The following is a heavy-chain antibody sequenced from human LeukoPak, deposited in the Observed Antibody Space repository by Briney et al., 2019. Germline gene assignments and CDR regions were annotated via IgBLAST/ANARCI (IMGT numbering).Heavy chain of an antibody. Sequence: SETLSLTCAVYGGSFSGYYWSWIRQPPGKGLEWIGEINHSGSTNYNPSLKSRVTISVDTSKNQFSLKLSSVTAADTAVYYCARGGYLVVPDYWGQGTLVTVSS. D-gene: IGHD2-15*01. V-gene: IGHV4-34*01. J-gene: IGHJ4*02. CDR2: INHSGST. CDR1: GGSFSGYY. CDR3: ARGGYLVVPDY.